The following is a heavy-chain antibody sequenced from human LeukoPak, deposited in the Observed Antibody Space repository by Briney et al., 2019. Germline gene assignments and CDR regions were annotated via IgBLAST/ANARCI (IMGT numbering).Heavy chain of an antibody. CDR2: IHHSGST. CDR1: DYSITSGYY. D-gene: IGHD1-1*01. Sequence: SETLSLTCTVSDYSITSGYYWDWIRQPPGKGLEWIGSIHHSGSTDYNPSLKSRVIISVDTSKNQFSLNMRSVTAADTALYYCATGTGHYYYYYYMDVWGKGTTVTVSS. J-gene: IGHJ6*03. V-gene: IGHV4-38-2*02. CDR3: ATGTGHYYYYYYMDV.